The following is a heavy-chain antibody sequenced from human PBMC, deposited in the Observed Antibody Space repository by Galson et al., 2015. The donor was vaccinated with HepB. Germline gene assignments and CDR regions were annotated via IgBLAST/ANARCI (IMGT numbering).Heavy chain of an antibody. V-gene: IGHV3-9*01. Sequence: SLRLSCAASGFTFDDYAVHWVRQAPGKGLEWVSGISWNSGSIGYADSVKGRFTISRDNAKNSLYLQMNSLRAEDTAVYYCAKESSSWLYYYYYGMDVWGQGTTVTVSS. J-gene: IGHJ6*02. CDR2: ISWNSGSI. CDR1: GFTFDDYA. CDR3: AKESSSWLYYYYYGMDV. D-gene: IGHD6-13*01.